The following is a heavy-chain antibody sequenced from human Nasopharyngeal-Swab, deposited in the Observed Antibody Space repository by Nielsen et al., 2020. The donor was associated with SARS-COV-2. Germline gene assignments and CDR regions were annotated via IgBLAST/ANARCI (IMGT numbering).Heavy chain of an antibody. D-gene: IGHD1-14*01. CDR3: AKDNIEGYNDHYFDY. CDR2: ISYDGSNK. CDR1: GFTFSSYG. V-gene: IGHV3-30*18. J-gene: IGHJ4*02. Sequence: GGSLRPSCAASGFTFSSYGTHWVRQVPGKGLEWVAVISYDGSNKYYADSVKGRFTISRDNSKNTLYLQMNSLRAEDTAVYYCAKDNIEGYNDHYFDYWGQGTLVTVSS.